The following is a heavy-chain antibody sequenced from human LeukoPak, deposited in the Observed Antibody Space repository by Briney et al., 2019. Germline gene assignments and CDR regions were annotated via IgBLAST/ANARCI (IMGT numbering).Heavy chain of an antibody. J-gene: IGHJ5*02. CDR3: ARDIAAAGTGDWFDP. Sequence: PGGSLRLSCAASGFTFSIYGMHWVRQAPGKGLEWVALISYDGSNKNYADSVKGRFTISRDNAKNSPYLQMNSLRAEDTAVYYCARDIAAAGTGDWFDPWGQGTLVTVSS. V-gene: IGHV3-30-3*01. D-gene: IGHD6-13*01. CDR1: GFTFSIYG. CDR2: ISYDGSNK.